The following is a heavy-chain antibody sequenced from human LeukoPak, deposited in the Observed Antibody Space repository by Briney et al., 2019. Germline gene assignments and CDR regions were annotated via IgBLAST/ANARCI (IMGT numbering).Heavy chain of an antibody. J-gene: IGHJ5*02. CDR1: GGTFSSYA. CDR3: ARVVAAIGWFDP. V-gene: IGHV1-69*05. D-gene: IGHD2-15*01. Sequence: ASVKVSCKASGGTFSSYAISWVRQAPGQGLEWMGGIIPIFGTANYAQKFQGRVTITTDESTSTAYMELSSLRSEDTAVYYCARVVAAIGWFDPWGQGTLVTVSS. CDR2: IIPIFGTA.